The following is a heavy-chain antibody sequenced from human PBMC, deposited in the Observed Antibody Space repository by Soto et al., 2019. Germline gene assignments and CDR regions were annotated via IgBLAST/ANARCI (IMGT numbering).Heavy chain of an antibody. CDR3: ARLAQTYYYDSTWFDP. D-gene: IGHD3-22*01. Sequence: SETLSLTCTVSGGSISSGGYYWSWIRQHPGKGLEWIGYIYYSGSTYYNPPLKSRVTISVDTSKNQFSLKLSSVTAADTAVYYCARLAQTYYYDSTWFDPWGQGTLVTVSS. CDR2: IYYSGST. CDR1: GGSISSGGYY. J-gene: IGHJ5*02. V-gene: IGHV4-31*03.